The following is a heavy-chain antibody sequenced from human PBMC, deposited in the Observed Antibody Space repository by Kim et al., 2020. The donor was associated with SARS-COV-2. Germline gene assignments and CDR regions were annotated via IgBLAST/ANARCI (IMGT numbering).Heavy chain of an antibody. Sequence: ASVKVSCKGSGYTFSSYAMNWLRQAPGQGLEWMGWINTNTGNPTYAQGFTGRFVFSLDTSVSTAYLQISSLKAEDTAVYYCARRSGTTMKYYYYAMDVWGQGTTVTVSS. V-gene: IGHV7-4-1*02. D-gene: IGHD1-7*01. CDR2: INTNTGNP. CDR3: ARRSGTTMKYYYYAMDV. CDR1: GYTFSSYA. J-gene: IGHJ6*02.